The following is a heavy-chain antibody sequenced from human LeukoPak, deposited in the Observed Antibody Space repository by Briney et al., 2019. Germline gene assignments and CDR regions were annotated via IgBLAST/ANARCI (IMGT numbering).Heavy chain of an antibody. CDR2: INHSGST. Sequence: SETLSLTCAVYGGSFSGYYWSWIRQPPGKGLEWIGEINHSGSTNYNPSLKSRVTISVDTPKNQFSLKLSSVTAADTAVYYCARAGYYDSSGYYPLWGQGTLVTVSS. CDR1: GGSFSGYY. V-gene: IGHV4-34*01. D-gene: IGHD3-22*01. CDR3: ARAGYYDSSGYYPL. J-gene: IGHJ4*02.